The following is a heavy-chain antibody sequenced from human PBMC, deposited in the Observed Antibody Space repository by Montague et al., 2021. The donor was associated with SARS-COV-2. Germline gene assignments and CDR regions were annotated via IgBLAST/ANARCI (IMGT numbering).Heavy chain of an antibody. CDR2: TYYRSKWYN. D-gene: IGHD2-2*01. Sequence: CAISGDSVSRNSAAWNWIRQSPSRGLEWLGRTYYRSKWYNDYAVSVKSRITINPDTSKHQFSLHLNSVTPGDTAVYYCARIPVGSKYYFDFWGQGTLVTVSS. CDR1: GDSVSRNSAA. V-gene: IGHV6-1*01. J-gene: IGHJ4*02. CDR3: ARIPVGSKYYFDF.